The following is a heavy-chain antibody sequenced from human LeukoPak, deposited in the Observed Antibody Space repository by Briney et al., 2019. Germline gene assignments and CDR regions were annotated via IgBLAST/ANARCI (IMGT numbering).Heavy chain of an antibody. D-gene: IGHD1-26*01. Sequence: ASVKVSCKASGYTFTSYGISWVRQAPGQGLEWMGWINGYNDNTNYAQKLQGRVTMTTDTSTSTAYMEMRSLRSDDTAVYYCARDGAANIPRFDPWGQGTLVTVSS. V-gene: IGHV1-18*01. CDR2: INGYNDNT. CDR3: ARDGAANIPRFDP. J-gene: IGHJ5*02. CDR1: GYTFTSYG.